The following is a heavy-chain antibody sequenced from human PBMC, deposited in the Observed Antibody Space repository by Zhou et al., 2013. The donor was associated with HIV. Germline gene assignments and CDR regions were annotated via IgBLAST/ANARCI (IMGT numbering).Heavy chain of an antibody. CDR2: IIPIFGRA. CDR1: GGTFSRYG. J-gene: IGHJ6*02. Sequence: QVQLVQSGAEVKKPGSSVKVSCKASGGTFSRYGISWVRQAPGQGLEWMGGIIPIFGRANYAQKFQGRVTITADESTTSAHMELSSLRSEDTAVYYCARGDLWSYYYYGMDVVGQGTTVTVS. CDR3: ARGDLWSYYYYGMDV. D-gene: IGHD3-10*01. V-gene: IGHV1-69*12.